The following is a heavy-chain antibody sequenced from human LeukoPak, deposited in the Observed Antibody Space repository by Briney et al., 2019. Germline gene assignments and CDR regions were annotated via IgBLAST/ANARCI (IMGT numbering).Heavy chain of an antibody. CDR3: ARHMGGYFSRLFDS. D-gene: IGHD3-22*01. Sequence: KPSETLSLTCTVSGDSLDNYWWGYIRQPPGKGLEWFGSRYYSGNTYYNPSLESRVTISIDTSKNQFSLKLTSVTAADTAIYYCARHMGGYFSRLFDSWGQGTLVIVSS. J-gene: IGHJ4*02. CDR1: GDSLDNYW. V-gene: IGHV4-39*01. CDR2: RYYSGNT.